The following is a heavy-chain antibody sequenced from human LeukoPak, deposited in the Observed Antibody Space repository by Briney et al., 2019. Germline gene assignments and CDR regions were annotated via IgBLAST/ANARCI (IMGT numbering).Heavy chain of an antibody. CDR2: ISGSGDTA. V-gene: IGHV3-23*01. J-gene: IGHJ4*01. D-gene: IGHD2-21*01. CDR3: AKGCRGGGCSTAH. Sequence: GGSLRLSCAASGFTFSKYDMTWVRQAPGKGLEWVSDISGSGDTAYYADSVKGRFTISRDNSRTTLYLQLNNLRAEDTALYYCAKGCRGGGCSTAHWGQGTVVSVSS. CDR1: GFTFSKYD.